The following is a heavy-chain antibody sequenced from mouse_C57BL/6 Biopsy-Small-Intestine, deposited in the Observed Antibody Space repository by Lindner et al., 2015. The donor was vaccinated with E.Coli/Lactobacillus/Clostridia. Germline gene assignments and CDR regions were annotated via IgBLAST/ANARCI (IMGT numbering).Heavy chain of an antibody. J-gene: IGHJ2*01. Sequence: VQLQESGPELVKPGASVKISCKASGYVFSSSWMNWAKQRPGKGLEWIGRIYPGDGDINYNVKFKGKATLTADMSSSTAYMQLNSLTSEDSAVYFCARGYLGIFDYWGQGTTLTVSS. CDR2: IYPGDGDI. CDR1: GYVFSSSW. V-gene: IGHV1-82*01. CDR3: ARGYLGIFDY. D-gene: IGHD3-1*01.